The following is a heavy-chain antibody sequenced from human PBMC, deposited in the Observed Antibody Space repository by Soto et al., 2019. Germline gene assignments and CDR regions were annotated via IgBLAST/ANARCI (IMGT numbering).Heavy chain of an antibody. V-gene: IGHV4-4*02. Sequence: QVQLQESGPGLVKPSGTLSLTCAVSGGSISSSNWWSWVRQPPGKGLEWIGEIYHSGSTNYNPSLKSRGTIPVDKAKNQFPLKLSSVTAADTAVYYCAGEGGSGWSRDAFDIWGQGTMVTVSS. CDR1: GGSISSSNW. J-gene: IGHJ3*02. D-gene: IGHD6-19*01. CDR3: AGEGGSGWSRDAFDI. CDR2: IYHSGST.